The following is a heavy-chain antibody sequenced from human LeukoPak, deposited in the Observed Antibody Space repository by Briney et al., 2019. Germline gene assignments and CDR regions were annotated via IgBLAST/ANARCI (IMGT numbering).Heavy chain of an antibody. CDR2: IIPILGIA. Sequence: GQGLEWMGRIIPILGIANYAQKFQSRVTITADKSTSTAYMELSSLRSEDTAVYHCASLLVGASLDVWGQATTVTVSS. CDR3: ASLLVGASLDV. J-gene: IGHJ6*02. D-gene: IGHD1-26*01. V-gene: IGHV1-69*02.